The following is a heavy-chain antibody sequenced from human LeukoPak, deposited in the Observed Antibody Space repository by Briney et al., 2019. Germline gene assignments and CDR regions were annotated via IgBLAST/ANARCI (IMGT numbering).Heavy chain of an antibody. CDR2: IISSGRTI. V-gene: IGHV3-48*03. CDR1: GFTFSSYE. J-gene: IGHJ6*02. CDR3: ARDDPHLLLPAYYYYGMDV. D-gene: IGHD3-22*01. Sequence: GGSLRLSCAASGFTFSSYEMNWVRQAPGKGLEWVSYIISSGRTIYYADSVKGRFTISRDNAKNSLYLQMNSLRAEDTAVYYCARDDPHLLLPAYYYYGMDVWGQGTTVTVSS.